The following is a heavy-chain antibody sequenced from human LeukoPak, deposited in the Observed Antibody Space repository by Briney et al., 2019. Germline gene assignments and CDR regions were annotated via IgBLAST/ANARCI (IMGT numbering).Heavy chain of an antibody. V-gene: IGHV4-59*01. Sequence: SETLSLTCPVSGGSLSTFYWSWVRPPPWKGLGWIGYIYYTGNTNYNPSLKSRVTISVDTSKNQFSLKLSSVTAADTAVYFCARVQSADYDRAFDIWGQGTMVTVSS. CDR1: GGSLSTFY. D-gene: IGHD3-10*02. CDR3: ARVQSADYDRAFDI. CDR2: IYYTGNT. J-gene: IGHJ3*02.